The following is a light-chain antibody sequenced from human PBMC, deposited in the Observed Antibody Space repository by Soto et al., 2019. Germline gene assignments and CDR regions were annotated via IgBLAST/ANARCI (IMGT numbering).Light chain of an antibody. J-gene: IGLJ2*01. CDR3: SAYTSSSTVL. CDR1: SSDIGGYNY. Sequence: QSVLTQPASVSGSLGQSITISCTGTSSDIGGYNYVSWYQQHPGKDPKVVIFEVTKRPSGVSSRFSGSKSGNTASLTVSGLQAEDEGDYYCSAYTSSSTVLFGGGTKLTVL. CDR2: EVT. V-gene: IGLV2-14*01.